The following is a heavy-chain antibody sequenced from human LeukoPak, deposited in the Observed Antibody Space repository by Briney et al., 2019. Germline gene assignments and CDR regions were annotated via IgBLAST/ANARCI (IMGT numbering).Heavy chain of an antibody. J-gene: IGHJ3*02. Sequence: GGSLRLSCAASGFTFSSYAMSWVRQAPGKGLEWVSAISGSGGSTYFADSVKGRFTISRDNSKNTLYLQMNSLRDEDTAVYYCAXANXRLAYWSDAFDIWGQGTMVTVSS. D-gene: IGHD3-9*01. V-gene: IGHV3-23*01. CDR3: AXANXRLAYWSDAFDI. CDR1: GFTFSSYA. CDR2: ISGSGGST.